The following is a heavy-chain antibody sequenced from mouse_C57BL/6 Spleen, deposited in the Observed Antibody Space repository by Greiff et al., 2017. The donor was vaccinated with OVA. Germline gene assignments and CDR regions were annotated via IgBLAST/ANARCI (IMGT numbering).Heavy chain of an antibody. V-gene: IGHV1-52*01. CDR3: AREGAAWFAD. J-gene: IGHJ3*01. CDR1: GYTFTSYW. Sequence: QVQLQQPGAELVRPGSSVKLSCKASGYTFTSYWMHWVKQRPIQGLEWIGNIDPSDSETHYNQKFKDKATLTVDKSSSTAYMQLSSLTSEDSAVCWCAREGAAWFADWGQGTLVTVSA. CDR2: IDPSDSET.